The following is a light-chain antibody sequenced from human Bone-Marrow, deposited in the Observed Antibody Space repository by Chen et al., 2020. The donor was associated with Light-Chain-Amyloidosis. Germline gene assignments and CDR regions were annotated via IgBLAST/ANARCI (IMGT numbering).Light chain of an antibody. J-gene: IGKJ2*01. CDR3: MQALQTPYT. CDR2: LGS. V-gene: IGKV2-28*01. Sequence: DIVMTQSPLSLPVTPGEPASISCRSSQSLLHSNGYNYLVWYLQTPGQSPQLLIYLGSNRASGVPDRFSGSGSGTDFTLKISRVEAEDVGVYYCMQALQTPYTFGRGTKLEIK. CDR1: QSLLHSNGYNY.